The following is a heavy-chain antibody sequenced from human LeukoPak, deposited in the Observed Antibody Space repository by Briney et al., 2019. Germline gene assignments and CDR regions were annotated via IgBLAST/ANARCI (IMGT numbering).Heavy chain of an antibody. D-gene: IGHD3-22*01. J-gene: IGHJ4*02. CDR1: GYNFTDSY. V-gene: IGHV1-2*04. CDR2: INPNSGGT. CDR3: ARDLRAYSSGYTDY. Sequence: GASVKVSCKASGYNFTDSYMHWVRQAPGQGLEWVGWINPNSGGTDYAQKFQGWVTMTRDTSISTAYMDLSRLRSDDTAVHYCARDLRAYSSGYTDYWGQGTLVTVSS.